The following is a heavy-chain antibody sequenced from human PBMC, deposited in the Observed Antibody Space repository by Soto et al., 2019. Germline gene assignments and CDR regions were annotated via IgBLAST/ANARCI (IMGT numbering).Heavy chain of an antibody. V-gene: IGHV2-5*02. Sequence: QITLKESGPTLVKPTQTLTLTCTFSGFSLSTSGVGVGWIRQPPGKALECLALIYWDDDKRYSPSLKSRLTITNDTSXXQXVXXMTNMDPVDTATYYCAHSRAYYDVLTGYYPYYFDSWGQGTLVTVSS. CDR3: AHSRAYYDVLTGYYPYYFDS. D-gene: IGHD3-9*01. CDR1: GFSLSTSGVG. CDR2: IYWDDDK. J-gene: IGHJ4*02.